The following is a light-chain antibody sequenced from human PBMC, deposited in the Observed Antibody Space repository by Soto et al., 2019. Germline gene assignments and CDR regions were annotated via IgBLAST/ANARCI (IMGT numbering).Light chain of an antibody. CDR2: DVV. V-gene: IGLV2-14*03. CDR1: SSDVGGFNS. CDR3: SSNTSTMTNV. J-gene: IGLJ7*01. Sequence: QSALTQPASVSGSPGQSITISCTGTSSDVGGFNSVSWYQLRPGTAPKLILYDVVDRPSGVSYRFSGSKSGNTASLTISGLQAADEADYFCSSNTSTMTNVFGSGTQLTVL.